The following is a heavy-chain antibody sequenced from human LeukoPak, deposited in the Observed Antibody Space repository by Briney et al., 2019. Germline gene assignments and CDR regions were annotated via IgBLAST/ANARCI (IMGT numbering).Heavy chain of an antibody. J-gene: IGHJ4*02. CDR3: ARDFRRSMPTGPFDY. CDR2: INAGNGNT. CDR1: GYTFTSYA. V-gene: IGHV1-3*01. Sequence: ASVTVSCTASGYTFTSYAMHWVRQAPGQRLEWMGWINAGNGNTKYSQKFQGRVTITRDTSASTAYMELSSLRSEDTAVYYCARDFRRSMPTGPFDYWGQGTLVTVSS. D-gene: IGHD1-14*01.